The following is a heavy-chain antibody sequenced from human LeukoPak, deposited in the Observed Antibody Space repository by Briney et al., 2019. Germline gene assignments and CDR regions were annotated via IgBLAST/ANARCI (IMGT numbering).Heavy chain of an antibody. CDR1: GYTFTNHH. V-gene: IGHV1-46*01. D-gene: IGHD2-8*01. Sequence: GASVKVSCKASGYTFTNHHIHWVRQVPGQGLEWVAKINLIDGTTCHAQRVQGRITMTSDSSTSTVYMELSSLRSEDTALYYCVRGMGGYWGQGTPVTVST. J-gene: IGHJ4*02. CDR2: INLIDGTT. CDR3: VRGMGGY.